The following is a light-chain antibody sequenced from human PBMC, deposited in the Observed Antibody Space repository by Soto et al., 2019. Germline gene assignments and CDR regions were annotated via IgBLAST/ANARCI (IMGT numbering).Light chain of an antibody. CDR3: QQYDNLPRT. J-gene: IGKJ3*01. Sequence: EIVLTQSPATLSLSPGERATLSCRASQSVSSYLAWYQQKPGQAPRLLIYDASNRATGIPARFSGSGSGTDFTLTISSLEPEDFATYYCQQYDNLPRTFGPGTKVDIK. CDR2: DAS. CDR1: QSVSSY. V-gene: IGKV3-11*01.